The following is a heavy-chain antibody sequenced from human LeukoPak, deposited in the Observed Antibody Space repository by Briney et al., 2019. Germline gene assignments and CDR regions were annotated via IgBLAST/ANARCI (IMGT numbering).Heavy chain of an antibody. D-gene: IGHD3-10*01. Sequence: EPSETLSLTCAVSGGSINSGSESWSWLRQPPGKGLEWIGNVYYSGTTFYNPSLKSRITLSIDTSKTQFSPKLSSVTAADTAVYYCARHGIYYGLGGSYGLPNWFDPWGQGTLVTVSS. CDR2: VYYSGTT. CDR3: ARHGIYYGLGGSYGLPNWFDP. J-gene: IGHJ5*02. CDR1: GGSINSGSES. V-gene: IGHV4-30-4*07.